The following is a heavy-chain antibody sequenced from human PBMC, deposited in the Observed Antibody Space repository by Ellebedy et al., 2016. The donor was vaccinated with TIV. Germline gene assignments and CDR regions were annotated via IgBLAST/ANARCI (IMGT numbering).Heavy chain of an antibody. Sequence: ASVKVSCKASGGTFSSYAISWVRQAPGQGLEWMGGIIPIFGTANYAQKFQGRVTLTADESTSTAYMELSRLRSDDTAVYYCARVHLFGWNDKGLDPWGQGTLVTVSS. D-gene: IGHD1-1*01. CDR2: IIPIFGTA. V-gene: IGHV1-69*13. CDR1: GGTFSSYA. CDR3: ARVHLFGWNDKGLDP. J-gene: IGHJ5*02.